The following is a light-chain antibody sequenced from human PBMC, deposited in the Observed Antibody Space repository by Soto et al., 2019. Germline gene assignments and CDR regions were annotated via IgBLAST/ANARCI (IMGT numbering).Light chain of an antibody. V-gene: IGKV3-20*01. Sequence: EIVLTQSPATLSLSPGERATLSCRASQSVSSYLAWYQQKPGQAPRLLIYGASRRATGIPDTFSGSGSGTEFTLTISRLEPEDFAVYYCQQYGGSTYTFGPGTKVDIK. J-gene: IGKJ2*01. CDR3: QQYGGSTYT. CDR1: QSVSSY. CDR2: GAS.